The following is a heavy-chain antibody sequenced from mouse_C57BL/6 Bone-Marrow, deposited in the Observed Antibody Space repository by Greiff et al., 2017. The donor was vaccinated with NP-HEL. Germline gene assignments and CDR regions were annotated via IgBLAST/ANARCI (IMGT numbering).Heavy chain of an antibody. V-gene: IGHV5-4*01. J-gene: IGHJ4*01. CDR2: ISDGGSYT. Sequence: DVKLVESGGGLVKPGGSLKLSCAASGFTFSSYAMSWVRQTPEKRLEWVATISDGGSYTYYPDNVKGRFTISRDNAKNNLYLQMSHLKSEDTAMYYCARERMDYWGQGTSVTVSS. CDR1: GFTFSSYA. CDR3: ARERMDY.